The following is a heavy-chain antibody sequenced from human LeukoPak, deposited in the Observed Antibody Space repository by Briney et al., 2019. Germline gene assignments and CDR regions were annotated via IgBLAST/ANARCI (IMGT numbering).Heavy chain of an antibody. CDR3: ARDRGYSSSWPYYFDY. V-gene: IGHV1-69*13. J-gene: IGHJ4*02. Sequence: VASVTVSCRASGGTFSSYAISWVRQAPGQRLEWMGGIIPIFGTANYAQKFQGRVTITADESTSTAYMELSSLRSEDTAVYYCARDRGYSSSWPYYFDYWGQGTLVTVSS. CDR1: GGTFSSYA. CDR2: IIPIFGTA. D-gene: IGHD6-13*01.